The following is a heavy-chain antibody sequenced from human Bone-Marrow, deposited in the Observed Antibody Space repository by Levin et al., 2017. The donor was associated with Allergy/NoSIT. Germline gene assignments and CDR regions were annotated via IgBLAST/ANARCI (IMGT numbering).Heavy chain of an antibody. Sequence: KESGPTLVKPTQTLTLTCTFSGFSLSTSGLGVGWIRQPPGKPLEWLALIYWDDNKHYSPSLKSRLTITKDTSRNQVVLTMTSMDPGDTGTYYCARRRLYYYDTSGHLDNWGQGTQVTVSS. V-gene: IGHV2-5*02. CDR2: IYWDDNK. D-gene: IGHD3-22*01. CDR3: ARRRLYYYDTSGHLDN. CDR1: GFSLSTSGLG. J-gene: IGHJ4*02.